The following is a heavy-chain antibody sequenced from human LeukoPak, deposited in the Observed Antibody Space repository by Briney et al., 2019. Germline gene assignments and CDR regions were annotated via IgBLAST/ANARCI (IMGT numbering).Heavy chain of an antibody. Sequence: WGSLRLSCAASGFTFSSYGMHWVRQAPGKGLVWVAVISYDGSSTYYADSVKGRFTISRDNSKNTLYLQLNSLRAEDTAVYYCAKGPRAGDSTGYYRPFAYWGQGTLVTVSS. CDR2: ISYDGSST. J-gene: IGHJ4*02. CDR1: GFTFSSYG. CDR3: AKGPRAGDSTGYYRPFAY. V-gene: IGHV3-30*18. D-gene: IGHD2-8*02.